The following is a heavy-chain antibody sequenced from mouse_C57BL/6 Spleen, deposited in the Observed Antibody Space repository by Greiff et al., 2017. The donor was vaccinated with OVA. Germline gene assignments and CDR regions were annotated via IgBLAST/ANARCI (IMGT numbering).Heavy chain of an antibody. V-gene: IGHV2-5*01. D-gene: IGHD2-10*02. Sequence: VQLQQSGPGLVQPSQSLSITCTVSGFSLTSYGVHWVRQSPGTGLEWLGVIWRGGSTDYNAAFMSRLSITKDNSKSQVFFKMNSLQADDTAIYYCAKNEYGNYAWFAYWGQGTLVTVSA. CDR2: IWRGGST. J-gene: IGHJ3*01. CDR3: AKNEYGNYAWFAY. CDR1: GFSLTSYG.